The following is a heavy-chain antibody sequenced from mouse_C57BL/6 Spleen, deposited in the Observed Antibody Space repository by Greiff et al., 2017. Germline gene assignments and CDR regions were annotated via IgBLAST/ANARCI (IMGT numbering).Heavy chain of an antibody. CDR2: INPNNGGT. CDR1: GFTFTDYN. D-gene: IGHD2-5*01. CDR3: ARGYSSHYFDY. V-gene: IGHV1-18*01. Sequence: SGPELVQPGASVKIPCKASGFTFTDYNMDWVKQSHGKSLEWIGDINPNNGGTNYNHKFKGKANLTVDKSSSIVYMELRSLTSEDTAVYYCARGYSSHYFDYWGQGTTLTVSS. J-gene: IGHJ2*01.